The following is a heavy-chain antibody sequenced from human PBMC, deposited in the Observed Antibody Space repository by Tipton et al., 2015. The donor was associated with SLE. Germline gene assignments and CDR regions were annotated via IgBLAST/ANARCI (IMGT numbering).Heavy chain of an antibody. Sequence: TLSLTCTVSGYSISSGYYWGWIRQPPGKGLEWIGSIYHGGSTYYNPSLKSRVTISGDTSKNQFSLNLSSVTAADTAVYYCARVPFNYGLFGAFDIWGQGTMVTVSS. D-gene: IGHD3-10*01. CDR3: ARVPFNYGLFGAFDI. J-gene: IGHJ3*02. CDR1: GYSISSGYY. CDR2: IYHGGST. V-gene: IGHV4-38-2*02.